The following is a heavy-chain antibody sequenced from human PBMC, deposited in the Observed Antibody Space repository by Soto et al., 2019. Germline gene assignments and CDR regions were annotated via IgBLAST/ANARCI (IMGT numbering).Heavy chain of an antibody. D-gene: IGHD2-2*02. CDR3: ARGPFCSSTSCYTGPLEYFQH. Sequence: GGSLRLSCAASGFTFSSYSMNWVRQAPGKGLEWVSSISSSSSYIYYADSVKGRFTISRDKAKNSLYLQMNSLRAEDTAVYYCARGPFCSSTSCYTGPLEYFQHWGQGTLVTVSS. J-gene: IGHJ1*01. V-gene: IGHV3-21*01. CDR1: GFTFSSYS. CDR2: ISSSSSYI.